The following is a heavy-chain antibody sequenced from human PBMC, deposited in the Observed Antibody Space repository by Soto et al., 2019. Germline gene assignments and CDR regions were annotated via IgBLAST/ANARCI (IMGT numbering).Heavy chain of an antibody. CDR3: ARDYFGSGSPLGF. J-gene: IGHJ4*02. CDR2: IWFDGNNQ. Sequence: GGSLRLSCAASGFTFSAYGMHWVLQAPGKGLEWVAVIWFDGNNQYYADSVKGRFSISRDNSKNTLYLQMNSLRAEDTAVYYCARDYFGSGSPLGFWGQGTLVTVSS. V-gene: IGHV3-33*01. D-gene: IGHD3-10*01. CDR1: GFTFSAYG.